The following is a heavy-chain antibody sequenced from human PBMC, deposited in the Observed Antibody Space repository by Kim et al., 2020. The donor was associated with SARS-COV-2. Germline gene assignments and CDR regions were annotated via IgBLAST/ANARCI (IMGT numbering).Heavy chain of an antibody. J-gene: IGHJ5*02. V-gene: IGHV3-30*01. CDR2: NK. Sequence: NKYYADAVKRRFTNSRVHSKTTRYLQMNSLAAEDTAVYYCARDLENWFDPWGQGTLVTVSS. D-gene: IGHD1-1*01. CDR3: ARDLENWFDP.